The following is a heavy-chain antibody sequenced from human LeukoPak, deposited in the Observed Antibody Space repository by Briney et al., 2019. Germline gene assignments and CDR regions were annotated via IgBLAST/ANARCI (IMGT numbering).Heavy chain of an antibody. CDR3: ARDFGDYDSRTHYFDY. D-gene: IGHD3-22*01. Sequence: SETLSLTCTVSGGSISSGGYYWSWIRQHPGKGLEWIGYIYYSGSTYYNPSLKSRVTISVDTSKNQFSLKLSSVTAADTAVYYCARDFGDYDSRTHYFDYWGQGTLVTVSS. CDR1: GGSISSGGYY. CDR2: IYYSGST. V-gene: IGHV4-31*03. J-gene: IGHJ4*02.